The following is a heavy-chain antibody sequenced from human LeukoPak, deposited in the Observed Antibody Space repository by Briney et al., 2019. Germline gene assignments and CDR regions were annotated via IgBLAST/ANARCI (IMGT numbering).Heavy chain of an antibody. CDR2: ISGSGGST. Sequence: GGSLRLSCAASGFTFSSYAMSWVRQTPGKGLEWVSAISGSGGSTYYADSVKGRFAISRDNSKNTLYLQMNSLRAEDTAVYYCAKDLRYVVARGIDYWGQGTLVTVSS. CDR3: AKDLRYVVARGIDY. CDR1: GFTFSSYA. D-gene: IGHD6-6*01. V-gene: IGHV3-23*01. J-gene: IGHJ4*02.